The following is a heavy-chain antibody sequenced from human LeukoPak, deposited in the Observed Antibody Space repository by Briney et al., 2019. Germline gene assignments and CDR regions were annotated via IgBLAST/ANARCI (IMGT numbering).Heavy chain of an antibody. CDR3: ARDLRELPRADAFDI. D-gene: IGHD1-26*01. CDR2: INPSGGST. Sequence: ASVKVSCKASGYTFTSYYMHWVRQAPGQGLEWMGIINPSGGSTSYAQKFQGRVTMTRDTSTSTVYMELSSLRSEATAVYYCARDLRELPRADAFDIWGQGTMVTVSS. J-gene: IGHJ3*02. CDR1: GYTFTSYY. V-gene: IGHV1-46*03.